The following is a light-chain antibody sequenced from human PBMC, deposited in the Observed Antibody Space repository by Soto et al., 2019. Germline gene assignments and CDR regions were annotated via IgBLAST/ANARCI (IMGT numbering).Light chain of an antibody. J-gene: IGKJ1*01. CDR3: QQYGSSPWT. CDR1: QSVSSN. CDR2: GAS. Sequence: EIVLAQSPATLSLSPGERATLSCRASQSVSSNLAWYQQKPGQAPRLLIYGASSGATGIPDRFSGSGSGTDFTLTISRLEPEDFAVYYCQQYGSSPWTFGQGTKWIS. V-gene: IGKV3-20*01.